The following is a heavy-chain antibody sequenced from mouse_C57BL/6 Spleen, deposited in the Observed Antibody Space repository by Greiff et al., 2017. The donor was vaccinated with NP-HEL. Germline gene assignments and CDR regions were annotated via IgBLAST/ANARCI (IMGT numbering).Heavy chain of an antibody. D-gene: IGHD1-1*01. CDR2: IDPSDSYT. CDR1: GYTFTSYW. J-gene: IGHJ3*01. Sequence: QVHVKQPGAELVMPGASVKLSCKASGYTFTSYWMHWVKQRPGQGLEWIGEIDPSDSYTNYNQKFKGKSTLTVDKSSSTAYMQLSSLTSEDSAVYYWARSTPAYYGSSWLAYWGQGTLVTVSA. V-gene: IGHV1-69*01. CDR3: ARSTPAYYGSSWLAY.